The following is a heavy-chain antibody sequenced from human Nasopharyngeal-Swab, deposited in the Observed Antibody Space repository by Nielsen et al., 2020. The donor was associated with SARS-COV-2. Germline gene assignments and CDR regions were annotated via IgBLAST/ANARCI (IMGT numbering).Heavy chain of an antibody. CDR2: IKSKTDGGTT. Sequence: GESLKISCAASGFTFSNAWMSWVRQAPGKGLEWVGRIKSKTDGGTTDYAAPVKGRFTISRDDSKNTLYLQMNSLKTEDTAVYYCTTLDYYDSSGLPFWGQGTLVTVSS. CDR3: TTLDYYDSSGLPF. V-gene: IGHV3-15*01. D-gene: IGHD3-22*01. CDR1: GFTFSNAW. J-gene: IGHJ4*02.